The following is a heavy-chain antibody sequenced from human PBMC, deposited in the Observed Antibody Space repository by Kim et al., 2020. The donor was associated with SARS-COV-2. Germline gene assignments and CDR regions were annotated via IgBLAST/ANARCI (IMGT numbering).Heavy chain of an antibody. CDR1: GGTFSSYA. D-gene: IGHD3-22*01. Sequence: SVKVSCKASGGTFSSYAISWVRQAPRQGLEWMGGIIPIFGTANYAQKFQGRVTITADESTSTAYMELSSLRSEDTAVYYCARWGENSDYYDSSGPDAFDIWGQGKMVTVSS. J-gene: IGHJ3*02. CDR2: IIPIFGTA. CDR3: ARWGENSDYYDSSGPDAFDI. V-gene: IGHV1-69*13.